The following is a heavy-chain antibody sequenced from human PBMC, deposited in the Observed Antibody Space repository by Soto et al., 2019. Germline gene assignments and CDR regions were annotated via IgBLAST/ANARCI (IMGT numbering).Heavy chain of an antibody. D-gene: IGHD6-19*01. CDR2: IYYSGST. CDR1: GGSISSGDYY. CDR3: ASLTPGYSSGWFIDY. J-gene: IGHJ4*02. V-gene: IGHV4-30-4*01. Sequence: PSETLSLTCTVSGGSISSGDYYWSWIRQPPEKGLEWIGYIYYSGSTYYNPSLKSRVTISVDTSKNQFSLKLSSVTAADTAVYYCASLTPGYSSGWFIDYWGQGTLVTVSS.